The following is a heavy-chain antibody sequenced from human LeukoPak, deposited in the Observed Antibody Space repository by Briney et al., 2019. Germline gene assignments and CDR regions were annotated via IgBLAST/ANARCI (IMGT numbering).Heavy chain of an antibody. V-gene: IGHV3-30*02. CDR2: IRNDGSND. J-gene: IGHJ4*02. D-gene: IGHD6-19*01. Sequence: GGSLRLSCAASGFTFSHHGMHWVRQAPGKGLEWVAFIRNDGSNDYYADSVKGRFTISRDNAKNSLYLQVNSLRAEDTAIYYCARDLGSYTSGWYMGFDYWGQGTLVTVSS. CDR1: GFTFSHHG. CDR3: ARDLGSYTSGWYMGFDY.